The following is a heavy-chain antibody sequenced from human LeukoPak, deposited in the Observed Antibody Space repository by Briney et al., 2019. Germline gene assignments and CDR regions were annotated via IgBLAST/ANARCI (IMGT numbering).Heavy chain of an antibody. CDR3: AKGNVVVPAASHDAFDI. J-gene: IGHJ3*02. Sequence: GGSLRLSCAASGFTFSSYWMSGVRQTPGKGLEWVAVISYDGSNKYYADSVKGRFTISRDNSKNTLYLQMNSLRAEDTAVYYCAKGNVVVPAASHDAFDIWGQGTMVTVSS. CDR1: GFTFSSYW. D-gene: IGHD2-2*01. V-gene: IGHV3-30*18. CDR2: ISYDGSNK.